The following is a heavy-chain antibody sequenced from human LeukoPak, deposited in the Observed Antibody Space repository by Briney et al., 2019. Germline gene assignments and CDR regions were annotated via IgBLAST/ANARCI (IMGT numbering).Heavy chain of an antibody. Sequence: SETLSLTCAVYAGSFSGYYWSWIRQPPGKGLEWIGDINHSESTNYNPSLKSRVTISVDTSKNQFSLKLSSVTAADTAVYYCARGSDIVVVPAAIYYFDYWGQGTLVTVSS. D-gene: IGHD2-2*02. CDR3: ARGSDIVVVPAAIYYFDY. CDR1: AGSFSGYY. CDR2: INHSEST. J-gene: IGHJ4*02. V-gene: IGHV4-34*01.